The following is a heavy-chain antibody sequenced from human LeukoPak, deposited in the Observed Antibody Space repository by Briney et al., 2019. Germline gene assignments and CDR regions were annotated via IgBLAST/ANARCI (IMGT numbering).Heavy chain of an antibody. CDR3: ARWSSSWYEGWFDP. V-gene: IGHV4-30-2*01. D-gene: IGHD6-13*01. CDR1: GGSISSGGYS. Sequence: PSETLSLTCAVSGGSISSGGYSWSWIRQPPGKGLEWIGYIYHSGSTYYNPSLKSRVTISVDTSKNQFSLKLSSVTAADTAVYYCARWSSSWYEGWFDPWGQGTLVTVSS. J-gene: IGHJ5*02. CDR2: IYHSGST.